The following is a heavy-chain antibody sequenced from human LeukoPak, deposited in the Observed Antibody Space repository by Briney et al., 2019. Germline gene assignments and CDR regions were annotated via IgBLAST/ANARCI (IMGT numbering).Heavy chain of an antibody. CDR3: AREYYYDSSGLHNAFDI. CDR1: GFTVSSNY. V-gene: IGHV3-53*01. Sequence: GGSLRLSCAASGFTVSSNYMSWVRQAPGKGLEWVSVIYSGGSTYYADSVKGRFTISRDNSKNTLYLQMNSLRAEDTAVYYCAREYYYDSSGLHNAFDIWGQGTMVTVSS. J-gene: IGHJ3*02. CDR2: IYSGGST. D-gene: IGHD3-22*01.